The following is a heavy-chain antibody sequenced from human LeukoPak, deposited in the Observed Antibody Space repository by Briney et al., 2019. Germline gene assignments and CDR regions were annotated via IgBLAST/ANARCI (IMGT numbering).Heavy chain of an antibody. Sequence: GGSLRLSCTASGFTFSSHGMSWVRQAPGKGLEWVSGLSGSGDGQFYADSVKGRFTISRDISKNILYLQMNSLRAGDTAVYYCAKGCQCPSGLSSWFDPRGQGTLVAVSS. CDR1: GFTFSSHG. V-gene: IGHV3-23*01. CDR2: LSGSGDGQ. D-gene: IGHD1-14*01. CDR3: AKGCQCPSGLSSWFDP. J-gene: IGHJ5*02.